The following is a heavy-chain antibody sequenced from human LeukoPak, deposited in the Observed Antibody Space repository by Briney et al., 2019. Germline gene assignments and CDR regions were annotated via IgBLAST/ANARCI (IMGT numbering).Heavy chain of an antibody. Sequence: GGYLRLSCTASGFTFSSYRMSWVRQAPGKGLEWVANIKQDGSEKYYVDSVKGRFTISRDNAKNSLYLQMNSLRAEDTAVYYCARGLAVAGTGYWGQGTLVTVSS. V-gene: IGHV3-7*01. D-gene: IGHD6-19*01. J-gene: IGHJ4*02. CDR1: GFTFSSYR. CDR2: IKQDGSEK. CDR3: ARGLAVAGTGY.